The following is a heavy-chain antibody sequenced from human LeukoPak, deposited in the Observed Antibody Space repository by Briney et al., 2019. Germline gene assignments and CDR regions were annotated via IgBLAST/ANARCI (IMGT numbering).Heavy chain of an antibody. D-gene: IGHD5-12*01. CDR3: ARLAGGYDYFDY. Sequence: PSETLSLTCTVSGGSISSSVYYWAWIRQPPGKGLEWIGSIYYSGSTYYNPSLKSRVTISLDTSKNQFSLRLTSVTAADTAVYYCARLAGGYDYFDYWGQGTLVTVSS. V-gene: IGHV4-39*01. J-gene: IGHJ4*02. CDR1: GGSISSSVYY. CDR2: IYYSGST.